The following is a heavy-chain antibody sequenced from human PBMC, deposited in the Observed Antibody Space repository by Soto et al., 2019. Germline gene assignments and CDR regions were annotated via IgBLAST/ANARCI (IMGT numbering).Heavy chain of an antibody. CDR1: GGSISSFAYY. J-gene: IGHJ5*02. V-gene: IGHV4-39*01. CDR2: VYYNENT. Sequence: SETLSLTCTGSGGSISSFAYYWGWIRQPPGKGLEWIGTVYYNENTYYNPSLKSRLTISVDTAKNQFSLNLRSVTAADTAIYFCARRERYYGSPGWFDPWGQGTLVTVSS. D-gene: IGHD3-10*01. CDR3: ARRERYYGSPGWFDP.